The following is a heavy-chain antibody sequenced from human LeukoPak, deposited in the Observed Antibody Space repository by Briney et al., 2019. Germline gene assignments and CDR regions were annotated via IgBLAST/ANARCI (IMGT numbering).Heavy chain of an antibody. CDR3: AKTTVGYSSGRYPGWPADC. V-gene: IGHV3-23*01. Sequence: PGGSLRLSCAASGFTFNTYAIYWVRQAPGKGLEWVSGICGSGGCTYYADSGKGRFTISRDNSKNTVYLQMNSLTADDTAVYYCAKTTVGYSSGRYPGWPADCWGQGTLVTVSP. D-gene: IGHD6-19*01. CDR2: ICGSGGCT. J-gene: IGHJ4*02. CDR1: GFTFNTYA.